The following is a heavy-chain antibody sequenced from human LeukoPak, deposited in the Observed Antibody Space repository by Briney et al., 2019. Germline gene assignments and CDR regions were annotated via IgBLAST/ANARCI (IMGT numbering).Heavy chain of an antibody. J-gene: IGHJ4*02. Sequence: GGSLRLSCAASGFTFSSAWMTWVRQAPGKGLEWVGRIKSKTDGGTAEYAAPVKGRFTISRDDSQNTMYMEMNSLKAEDTAVYYCTTAPDSMDCWGQGTPVTVSS. CDR2: IKSKTDGGTA. D-gene: IGHD3-3*01. CDR3: TTAPDSMDC. CDR1: GFTFSSAW. V-gene: IGHV3-15*01.